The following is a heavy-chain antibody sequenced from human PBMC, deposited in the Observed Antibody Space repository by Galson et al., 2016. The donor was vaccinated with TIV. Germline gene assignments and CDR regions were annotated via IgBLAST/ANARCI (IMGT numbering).Heavy chain of an antibody. CDR3: ARDRPAAEKYFDY. CDR1: GYTFNNFG. J-gene: IGHJ4*02. Sequence: SVKVSCKASGYTFNNFGVSWVRQAPGQRLEWMAWINAGNGNTYYSQEFRARLTITRDTSASTVYMELSSLRSEDMAVYYCARDRPAAEKYFDYWGQGTLVTVSS. V-gene: IGHV1-3*03. CDR2: INAGNGNT. D-gene: IGHD6-13*01.